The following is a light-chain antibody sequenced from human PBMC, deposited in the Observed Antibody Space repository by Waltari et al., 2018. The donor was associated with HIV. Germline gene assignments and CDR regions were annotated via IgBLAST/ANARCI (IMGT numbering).Light chain of an antibody. CDR3: QSSDTSGTY. CDR2: KDT. V-gene: IGLV3-25*03. CDR1: ALPQLF. J-gene: IGLJ2*01. Sequence: FELTQPPSMSVSPGQTARITCSGDALPQLFAYWFQQKSGQAPVLLIFKDTERQTGIPVRFSGSSSGTVATLTISGVRAEDEADYYCQSSDTSGTYFGGGTKLTVL.